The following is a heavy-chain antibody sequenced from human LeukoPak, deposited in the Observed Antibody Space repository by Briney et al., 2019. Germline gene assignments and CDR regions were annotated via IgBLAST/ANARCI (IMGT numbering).Heavy chain of an antibody. D-gene: IGHD1-1*01. CDR1: GFTFSNAW. V-gene: IGHV3-15*01. CDR2: IKSKADGGTS. J-gene: IGHJ4*02. Sequence: PGGSLRLSCAASGFTFSNAWMNWVRQAPGKGLEWVGRIKSKADGGTSDYAAPVKGRFSISRDDSKNTLYLQMNSLKTEDAAVYYCTRGRRATHDYWGQGTLVTVSS. CDR3: TRGRRATHDY.